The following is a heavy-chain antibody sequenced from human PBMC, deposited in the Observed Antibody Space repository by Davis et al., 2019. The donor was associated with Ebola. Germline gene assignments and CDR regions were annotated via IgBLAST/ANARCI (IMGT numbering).Heavy chain of an antibody. D-gene: IGHD3-22*01. J-gene: IGHJ4*02. V-gene: IGHV3-23*01. CDR3: ARESPYYDSSGYYSSFDY. CDR2: ISGYGDNT. Sequence: GESLKISCAASEFIFSNYAMNWVRQAPGKGLEWVSGISGYGDNTYYADSVEGRFTISRDNSKNTLYLQMNSLRAEDTAVYYCARESPYYDSSGYYSSFDYWGQGTLVTVSS. CDR1: EFIFSNYA.